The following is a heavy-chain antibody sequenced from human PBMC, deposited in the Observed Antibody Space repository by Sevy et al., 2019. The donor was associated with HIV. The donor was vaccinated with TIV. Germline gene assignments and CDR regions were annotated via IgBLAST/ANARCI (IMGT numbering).Heavy chain of an antibody. V-gene: IGHV3-9*01. J-gene: IGHJ5*02. Sequence: GGSLRLSCAASGFTFDDYAMHWVRQAPGKGLEWVSGISWNSGGIGYADSVKGRFTISRDNAKNSLYLQMNSLRAEDTALYYCAKDRRVRGVITNWFDPWGQGTLVTVSS. D-gene: IGHD3-10*01. CDR1: GFTFDDYA. CDR2: ISWNSGGI. CDR3: AKDRRVRGVITNWFDP.